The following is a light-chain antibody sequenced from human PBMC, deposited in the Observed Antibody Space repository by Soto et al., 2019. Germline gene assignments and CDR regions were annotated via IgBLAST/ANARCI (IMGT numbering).Light chain of an antibody. J-gene: IGLJ1*01. CDR2: DVS. CDR1: SSDVGGYNY. CDR3: CSHTTGSTHV. Sequence: QPALTQPVSVSGSPGQSITISCTGTSSDVGGYNYVSWYQQHPGKAPKLMIYDVSNRPSGVSNRFSGSKSGNTASLTIFGLQAEDEADYYCCSHTTGSTHVFGTGTKVTVL. V-gene: IGLV2-14*03.